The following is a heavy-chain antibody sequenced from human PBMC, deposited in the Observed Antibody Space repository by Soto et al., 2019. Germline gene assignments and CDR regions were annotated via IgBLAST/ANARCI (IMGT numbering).Heavy chain of an antibody. Sequence: QSVGSLRLSCAASGFTFSSYAMHWVRQAPGKGLEWVAVISYDGSNKYYADSVKGRFTISRDNSKNTLYLQMNSLRAEDTAAYYCARDDYGDYLVFDYYGMDVWGQGTTVTVSS. V-gene: IGHV3-30-3*01. CDR1: GFTFSSYA. CDR3: ARDDYGDYLVFDYYGMDV. D-gene: IGHD4-17*01. J-gene: IGHJ6*02. CDR2: ISYDGSNK.